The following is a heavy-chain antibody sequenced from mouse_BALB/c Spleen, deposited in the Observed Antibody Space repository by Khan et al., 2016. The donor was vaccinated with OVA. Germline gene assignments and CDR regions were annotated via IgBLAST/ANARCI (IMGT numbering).Heavy chain of an antibody. CDR3: ERAYGSLYCYFDV. Sequence: EVQLQESGPGLVKPSQTVSLTCTVTGISITSGNYRWSRLRPFPGKKLEWIGNIYYSANVTYNPSVTSRTTIAKATSKNRFILEMNSWTAEATATDLCERAYGSLYCYFDVWGAGTTLTVSS. V-gene: IGHV3-5*02. D-gene: IGHD1-2*01. CDR1: GISITSGNYR. CDR2: IYYSANV. J-gene: IGHJ1*01.